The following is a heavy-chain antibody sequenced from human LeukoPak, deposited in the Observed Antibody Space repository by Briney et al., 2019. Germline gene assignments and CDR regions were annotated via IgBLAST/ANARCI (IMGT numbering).Heavy chain of an antibody. J-gene: IGHJ2*01. CDR3: AKDIVVVPAPVGYFDL. Sequence: GGSLRLSCAASGFTFSSYAMSWVRQAPGKGLEWVSGISGSGGSTYYADSVKGRFTISRDNSKNTEYLQMNSLRAEDTAVYYCAKDIVVVPAPVGYFDLWGRCTLVTGSS. D-gene: IGHD2-2*01. CDR2: ISGSGGST. V-gene: IGHV3-23*01. CDR1: GFTFSSYA.